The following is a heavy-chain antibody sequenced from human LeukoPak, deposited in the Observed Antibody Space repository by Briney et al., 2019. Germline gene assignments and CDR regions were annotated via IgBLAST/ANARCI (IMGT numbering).Heavy chain of an antibody. Sequence: GGSLRLSRAASGFTFSTYAMSWVRQAPGKGLVWVSRISSDGSIINYADSVKGRFTISRDNAKSTLYLQMNSLRVEDTAVYYCARPAVAGLRAGGYDYWGQGTLVTVSS. CDR3: ARPAVAGLRAGGYDY. J-gene: IGHJ4*02. CDR2: ISSDGSII. V-gene: IGHV3-74*01. D-gene: IGHD6-19*01. CDR1: GFTFSTYA.